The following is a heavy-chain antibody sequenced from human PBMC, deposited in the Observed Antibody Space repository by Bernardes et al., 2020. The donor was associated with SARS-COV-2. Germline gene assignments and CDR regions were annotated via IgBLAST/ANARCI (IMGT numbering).Heavy chain of an antibody. CDR2: CRGQGDSYTT. Sequence: GGALRPSCAAPGFPFRDHYMDWVRQAPGKGAGGVCRCRGQGDSYTTEYAASVKGRFTISRDDSKNSVYLQMNSLKIEDTAVYYCARDQWRPDYYYGLDVWGQGTKVTVS. CDR3: ARDQWRPDYYYGLDV. J-gene: IGHJ6*02. D-gene: IGHD6-19*01. CDR1: GFPFRDHY. V-gene: IGHV3-72*01.